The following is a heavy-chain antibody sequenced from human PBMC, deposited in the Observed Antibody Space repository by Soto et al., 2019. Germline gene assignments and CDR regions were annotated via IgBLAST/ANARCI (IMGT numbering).Heavy chain of an antibody. CDR3: RSSWTLDY. Sequence: QVQLVESGGGVVQPGRSLRLSCAASGFTFSNYGMHWVRQAPGKGLEWVAVISYEGSNKYYADSVKGRFTISRDNSKNTLYLQMNSLRAEDTAVYYCRSSWTLDYWGQGTLVTVSS. CDR2: ISYEGSNK. D-gene: IGHD6-13*01. V-gene: IGHV3-30*03. CDR1: GFTFSNYG. J-gene: IGHJ4*02.